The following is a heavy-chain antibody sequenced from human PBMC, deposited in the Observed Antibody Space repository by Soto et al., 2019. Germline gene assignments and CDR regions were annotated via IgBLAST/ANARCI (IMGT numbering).Heavy chain of an antibody. J-gene: IGHJ6*02. D-gene: IGHD1-26*01. CDR1: GFAFTTFD. Sequence: QVQLVESGGGVVQPGRSLRVSCAASGFAFTTFDMHWVRQAPGKGLEWVTFISYDGSNKYYADSVKGRFTISKDNSKNTLYLQMNSLRAEDTAVYYCAKPVAGRGAPTPYGMDVWGQGTTVTVSS. V-gene: IGHV3-30*18. CDR3: AKPVAGRGAPTPYGMDV. CDR2: ISYDGSNK.